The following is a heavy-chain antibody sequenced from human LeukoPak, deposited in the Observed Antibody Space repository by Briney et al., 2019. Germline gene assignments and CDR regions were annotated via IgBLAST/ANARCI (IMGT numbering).Heavy chain of an antibody. J-gene: IGHJ4*02. CDR3: ARAAGGHYYDSSGYLNY. D-gene: IGHD3-22*01. V-gene: IGHV3-53*01. CDR1: GFTVSSNY. CDR2: IYSGGTT. Sequence: GGSLRLSCAASGFTVSSNYMSWVRQAPGKGLGWVSVIYSGGTTYYADSVKGRFTISRDNSKNTLYLQMNSLRAEDTAVYYCARAAGGHYYDSSGYLNYWGQGTLVTVSS.